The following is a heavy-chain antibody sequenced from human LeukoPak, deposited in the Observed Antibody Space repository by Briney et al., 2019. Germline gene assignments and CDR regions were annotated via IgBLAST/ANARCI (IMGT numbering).Heavy chain of an antibody. V-gene: IGHV3-30*04. CDR3: AKDDRIQTRRYSYNY. J-gene: IGHJ4*02. CDR2: ILYDGSEK. CDR1: GFTFSRHP. Sequence: GGSLRLSCAASGFTFSRHPMHWVRQAPGKGLEWVAVILYDGSEKYYTESVKGRFTISRDNSKNTLYLQMDSLRPEDTAVYYCAKDDRIQTRRYSYNYWGQGTLVTVSS. D-gene: IGHD5-18*01.